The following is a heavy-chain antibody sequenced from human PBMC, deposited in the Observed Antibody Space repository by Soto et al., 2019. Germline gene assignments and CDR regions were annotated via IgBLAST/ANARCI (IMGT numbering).Heavy chain of an antibody. V-gene: IGHV4-31*03. CDR1: GASTGSGGYY. D-gene: IGHD4-17*01. CDR3: VRVDFGDRGLAFDS. J-gene: IGHJ4*02. Sequence: QVQLLESGPGLVKTSQTLSLTCTVSGASTGSGGYYWSWIRQHPGKGLEWIGYIYYTGCTYYSPSIESRASISVDTSKNQFSLKEDSVSAADTAVYYCVRVDFGDRGLAFDSWAQGTLVTVSS. CDR2: IYYTGCT.